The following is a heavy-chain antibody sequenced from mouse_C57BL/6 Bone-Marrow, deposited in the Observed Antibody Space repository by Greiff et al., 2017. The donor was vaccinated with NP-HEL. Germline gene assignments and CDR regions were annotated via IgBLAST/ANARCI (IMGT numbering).Heavy chain of an antibody. Sequence: EVKLMESGGGLVQPGGSMKLSCAASGFTFSDAWMDWVRQSPEKGLEWVAEIRNKANNHATYYAESVKGRFTISRDDSKSSVYLQMNSLRAEDTGIYYCTSSYYYGSSYYAMDYWGQGTSVTVSS. J-gene: IGHJ4*01. V-gene: IGHV6-6*01. CDR1: GFTFSDAW. CDR2: IRNKANNHAT. D-gene: IGHD1-1*01. CDR3: TSSYYYGSSYYAMDY.